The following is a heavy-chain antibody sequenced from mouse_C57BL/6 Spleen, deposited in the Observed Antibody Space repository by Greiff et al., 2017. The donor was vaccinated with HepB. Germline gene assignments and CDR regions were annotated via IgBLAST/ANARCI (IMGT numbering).Heavy chain of an antibody. V-gene: IGHV1-72*01. CDR1: GYTFTSYW. J-gene: IGHJ3*01. Sequence: QVQLKQPGAELVKPGASVKLSCKASGYTFTSYWMHWVKQRPGRGLEWIGRIDPNSGGTKYNEKFKSKATLTVDKPSSTAYMQLRSLTSEDSAVYYCARSPELTGTWGFAYWGQGTLVTVSA. D-gene: IGHD4-1*01. CDR3: ARSPELTGTWGFAY. CDR2: IDPNSGGT.